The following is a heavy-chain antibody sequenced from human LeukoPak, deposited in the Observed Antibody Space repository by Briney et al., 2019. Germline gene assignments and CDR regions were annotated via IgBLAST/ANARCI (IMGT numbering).Heavy chain of an antibody. CDR1: GYTFTSYY. Sequence: ASVKVSCKASGYTFTSYYMHWVRQAPGQGLEWMGIINPSGGSTSYAQKFQGRVTMTRDMSTSTVYMELSSLRSEDTAVYYCAKDFKRCSSTSCYGVLGYWGQGTLVTVSS. J-gene: IGHJ4*02. V-gene: IGHV1-46*01. CDR2: INPSGGST. D-gene: IGHD2-2*01. CDR3: AKDFKRCSSTSCYGVLGY.